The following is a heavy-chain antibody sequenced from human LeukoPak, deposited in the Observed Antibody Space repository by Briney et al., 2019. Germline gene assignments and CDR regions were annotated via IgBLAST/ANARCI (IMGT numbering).Heavy chain of an antibody. CDR2: VSISGGTI. CDR3: ARTMITFGGVIVPMGFDY. J-gene: IGHJ4*02. V-gene: IGHV3-11*01. Sequence: GGSLRLSCAASGFIFSDYYMSWIRQAPGKGLEWVSYVSISGGTIYYADSVKGRFTISRDNAKNSLYLQMNSLRAEDTAVYYCARTMITFGGVIVPMGFDYSGQGTLVTVSS. CDR1: GFIFSDYY. D-gene: IGHD3-16*02.